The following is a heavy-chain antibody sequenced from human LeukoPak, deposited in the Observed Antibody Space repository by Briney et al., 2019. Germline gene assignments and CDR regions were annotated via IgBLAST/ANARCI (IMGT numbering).Heavy chain of an antibody. V-gene: IGHV3-7*05. D-gene: IGHD6-13*01. Sequence: PGGSLRLSCAASGFMFTSYWMSWVRQAPGKGLEWVASINHDGSEKYYVDSVKGRFTISRDNAKNSLYLQMNSLRAEDTAVYHCAREGSSWPMDFDYWGQGTLVTVSS. CDR3: AREGSSWPMDFDY. CDR1: GFMFTSYW. J-gene: IGHJ4*02. CDR2: INHDGSEK.